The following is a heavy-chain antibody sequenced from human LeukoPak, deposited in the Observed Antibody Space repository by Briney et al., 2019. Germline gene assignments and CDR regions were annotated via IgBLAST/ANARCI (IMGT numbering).Heavy chain of an antibody. D-gene: IGHD3-10*01. CDR2: IMDYNGNT. CDR3: ARVTLSGVIIRPGTDV. V-gene: IGHV1-18*01. CDR1: GYNFRSYG. J-gene: IGHJ6*02. Sequence: ASVKVSCKASGYNFRSYGFNWVRQAPGQGLEWMGWIMDYNGNTKFAQKFQGRITLTTDTSTSTAYMELRSLRSDDTAIYYCARVTLSGVIIRPGTDVWGQGTTVTVSS.